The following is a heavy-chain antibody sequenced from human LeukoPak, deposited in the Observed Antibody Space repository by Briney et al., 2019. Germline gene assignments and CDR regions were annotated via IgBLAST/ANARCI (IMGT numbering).Heavy chain of an antibody. D-gene: IGHD2-2*01. CDR3: AADHQSSFDY. CDR2: IYYSGST. V-gene: IGHV4-59*01. Sequence: SETLSLTCTVPGDSISSYYWSWIRQPPGKGLEWIGYIYYSGSTNYNPSLKSRVTISVDTSKNQFSLKLSSVTAADTAVYYCAADHQSSFDYWGQGTLVTVSS. J-gene: IGHJ4*02. CDR1: GDSISSYY.